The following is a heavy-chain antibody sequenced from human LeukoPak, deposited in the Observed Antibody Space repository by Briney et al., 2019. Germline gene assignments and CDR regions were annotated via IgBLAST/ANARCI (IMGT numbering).Heavy chain of an antibody. CDR1: GGSFSGFY. CDR3: ARKPIVVVPAAIRGPSWFDP. J-gene: IGHJ5*02. CDR2: INHSGST. D-gene: IGHD2-2*01. V-gene: IGHV4-34*01. Sequence: PSETLSLTCGVYGGSFSGFYWSCIRHPTGEGLEWSGEINHSGSTNYNPSLKSRVTVSVDTSKNQFSLKLSSVTAADTAVYYCARKPIVVVPAAIRGPSWFDPWGQGTLVTVSS.